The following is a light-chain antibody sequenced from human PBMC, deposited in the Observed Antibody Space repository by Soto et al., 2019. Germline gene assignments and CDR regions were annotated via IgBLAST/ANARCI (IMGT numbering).Light chain of an antibody. J-gene: IGKJ4*01. CDR3: HQYYNYPGLT. CDR2: AAS. V-gene: IGKV1-8*01. CDR1: QGISSY. Sequence: AIRMTQSPSSLSASTGDRVTITCRASQGISSYLAWYQQKPGKAPKLLIYAASTLQSGVPSRFSGSGSGTDFTLSISCLRSEDFATYGGHQYYNYPGLTFCGETKGDIK.